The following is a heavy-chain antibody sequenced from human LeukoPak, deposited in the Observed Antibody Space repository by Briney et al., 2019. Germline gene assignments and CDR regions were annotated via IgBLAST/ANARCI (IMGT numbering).Heavy chain of an antibody. V-gene: IGHV4-59*01. CDR3: ARARKQGRYGGLEAFDI. CDR1: GGSISSYY. D-gene: IGHD4-23*01. CDR2: IYYSGST. Sequence: SETLSLTCTVSGGSISSYYWSWIRQPPGKGLEWTGYIYYSGSTNYNPSLKSRVTISVDTSKNQFSLKLSSVTAADTAVYYCARARKQGRYGGLEAFDIWGQGTMVTVSS. J-gene: IGHJ3*02.